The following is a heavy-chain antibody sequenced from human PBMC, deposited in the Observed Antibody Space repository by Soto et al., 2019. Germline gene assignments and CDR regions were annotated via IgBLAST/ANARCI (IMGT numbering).Heavy chain of an antibody. D-gene: IGHD2-21*02. V-gene: IGHV4-34*01. J-gene: IGHJ1*01. CDR1: GGSFSGYY. Sequence: QVQLQQWGAGLLKPSETLSLTCAVYGGSFSGYYWSWIRQPPGKGLEWIGEINHSGSTNYNPSLKRRVSVLVVSSRTQSSLPLGSVSGAVTAVSYCERPLLVVVPAMYFHHWSHVTLLTLSS. CDR2: INHSGST. CDR3: ERPLLVVVPAMYFHH.